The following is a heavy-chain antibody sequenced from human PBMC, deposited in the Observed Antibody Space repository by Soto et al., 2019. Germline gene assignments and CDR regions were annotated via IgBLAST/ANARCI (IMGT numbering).Heavy chain of an antibody. V-gene: IGHV3-33*08. CDR1: GFTFSSYG. D-gene: IGHD6-13*01. CDR2: IWYDGSNK. Sequence: GGSLRLSCAASGFTFSSYGMHWVRQAPGKGLEWVAVIWYDGSNKYYADSVKGRFTISRDNSKNTLYLQMNSLRAEDTGVYYCARDHGMSSSYYFDYWGQGTLVTVSS. J-gene: IGHJ4*02. CDR3: ARDHGMSSSYYFDY.